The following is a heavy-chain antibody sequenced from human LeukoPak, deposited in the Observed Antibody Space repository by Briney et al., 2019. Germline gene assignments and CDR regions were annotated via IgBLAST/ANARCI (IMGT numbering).Heavy chain of an antibody. Sequence: SVKVSCKASGYTFTGYYMHWVRQAPGQGLEWMGGIIPIFGTANYAQKFQGRVTITADESTSTAYMELSSLRSEDTAVCYCARGTTMVTNYFDYWGQGTLVIVSS. D-gene: IGHD5-18*01. CDR2: IIPIFGTA. CDR3: ARGTTMVTNYFDY. V-gene: IGHV1-69*13. CDR1: GYTFTGYY. J-gene: IGHJ4*02.